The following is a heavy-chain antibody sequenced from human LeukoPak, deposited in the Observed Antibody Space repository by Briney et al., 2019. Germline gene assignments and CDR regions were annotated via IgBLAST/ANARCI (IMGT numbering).Heavy chain of an antibody. CDR3: ARAYSSGRYYFDY. J-gene: IGHJ4*02. CDR2: ISYDGSNK. CDR1: GFTFSSYA. V-gene: IGHV3-30*04. Sequence: PGGSLRLSCAASGFTFSSYAMHWVRQAPGKGLEWVAVISYDGSNKYYADSVKGRFTISRDNSKNTLYLQMNSLRAEDTAVYYCARAYSSGRYYFDYWGQGTLVTVSS. D-gene: IGHD6-19*01.